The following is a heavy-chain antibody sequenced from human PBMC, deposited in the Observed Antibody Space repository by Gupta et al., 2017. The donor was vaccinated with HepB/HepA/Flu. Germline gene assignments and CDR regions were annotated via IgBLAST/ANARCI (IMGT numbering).Heavy chain of an antibody. Sequence: EVQLVESGGGVVQPGGALRLSCAASGFPFDDYAMHWVRQAPGKGLEWVSLISGAGGSTYYAASVKGRFTLSRDNSKNSLYLQMNSLRTEDTALYYCAKGAGPGYYDSSGYYNYWGQGTLVTVSS. D-gene: IGHD3-22*01. CDR1: GFPFDDYA. J-gene: IGHJ4*02. CDR2: ISGAGGST. V-gene: IGHV3-43*02. CDR3: AKGAGPGYYDSSGYYNY.